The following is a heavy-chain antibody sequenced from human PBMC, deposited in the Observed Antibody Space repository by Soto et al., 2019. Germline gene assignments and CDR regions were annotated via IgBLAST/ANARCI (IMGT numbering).Heavy chain of an antibody. CDR3: ARVYSSSWYRHDYYYSGMDV. V-gene: IGHV1-18*01. Sequence: ASVKVSCKASGYTFTSYGISWVRQAPGQGLEWMGWISAYNGNTNYAQKPQGRVPLPTDTSTSTAYLELRSLRSDDTAVFYCARVYSSSWYRHDYYYSGMDVWGKGTTVTVSS. CDR2: ISAYNGNT. CDR1: GYTFTSYG. D-gene: IGHD6-13*01. J-gene: IGHJ6*04.